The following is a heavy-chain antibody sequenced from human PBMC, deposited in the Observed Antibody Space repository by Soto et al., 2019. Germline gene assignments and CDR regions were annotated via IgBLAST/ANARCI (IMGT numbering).Heavy chain of an antibody. CDR2: IVVGSGNT. CDR3: AAAATKSDIGARPAATPYQYFDL. CDR1: GFTFTSSA. V-gene: IGHV1-58*02. J-gene: IGHJ2*01. Sequence: QLQLVQSGPEVKKPGTSVKVSCKASGFTFTSSAMQWVRQARGQRLEWIGWIVVGSGNTNYAQEFQERVTITSDMSTVTAYMELSSLRSEDTAVYYCAAAATKSDIGARPAATPYQYFDLWGRGTLVTVTS. D-gene: IGHD2-2*01.